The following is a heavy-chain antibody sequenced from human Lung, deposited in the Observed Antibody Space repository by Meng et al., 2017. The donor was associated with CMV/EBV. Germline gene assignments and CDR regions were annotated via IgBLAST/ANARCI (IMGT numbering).Heavy chain of an antibody. J-gene: IGHJ3*02. D-gene: IGHD2-15*01. CDR1: GFTFSSYA. CDR3: AKDSLKYDCSGGSCYLDAFDI. V-gene: IGHV3-23*03. Sequence: GGSLRLXXAASGFTFSSYAMSWVRQAPGKGLEWVSVIYSGGSSTYYADSVKGRFTISRDNSKNTLYLQMNSLRAEDTAVYYCAKDSLKYDCSGGSCYLDAFDIWGQGTXVNV. CDR2: IYSGGSST.